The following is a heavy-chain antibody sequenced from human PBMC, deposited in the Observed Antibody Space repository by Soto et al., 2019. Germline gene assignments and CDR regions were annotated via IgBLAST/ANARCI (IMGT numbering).Heavy chain of an antibody. CDR2: IIPIFGTA. CDR1: GGTFSSYA. D-gene: IGHD3-22*01. CDR3: ARGYYDSSGYYRDY. J-gene: IGHJ4*02. Sequence: VASVKVSCKASGGTFSSYAISWVRQAPGQGLEWMGGIIPIFGTANYAQKFQGRVTITADESTSTAYMELSSLRSEDTAVYYCARGYYDSSGYYRDYWGQGTLVTVSS. V-gene: IGHV1-69*13.